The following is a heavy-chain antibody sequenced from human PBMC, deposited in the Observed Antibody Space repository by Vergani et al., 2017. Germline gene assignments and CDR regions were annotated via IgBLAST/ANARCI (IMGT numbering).Heavy chain of an antibody. CDR2: IYYSGST. Sequence: QVQLQESGPGLVKPSETLSLTCTVSGGSISSHYWSWIRQPPGKGLEWIGYIYYSGSTNYNPSLKSRVTISVDTSKNQFSLKLSSVTAADTAVYYCARDRGYGDYVLYYGMDVWGQGTTVTVSS. CDR1: GGSISSHY. CDR3: ARDRGYGDYVLYYGMDV. J-gene: IGHJ6*02. D-gene: IGHD4-17*01. V-gene: IGHV4-59*11.